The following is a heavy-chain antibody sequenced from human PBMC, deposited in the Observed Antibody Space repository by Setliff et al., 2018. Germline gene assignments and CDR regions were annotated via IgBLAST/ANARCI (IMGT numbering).Heavy chain of an antibody. D-gene: IGHD2-8*01. CDR1: GFIFSAYE. V-gene: IGHV3-48*03. CDR2: ISTSGYIT. J-gene: IGHJ4*02. CDR3: ARASYCSDGICYTFSH. Sequence: GGSLRLSCAASGFIFSAYEMNWVRQAPGKGLEWIAYISTSGYITTYADSVKGRFTISRDNAKNSLHLQMTSLSTEDTALYSCARASYCSDGICYTFSHWGQGTPVTVSS.